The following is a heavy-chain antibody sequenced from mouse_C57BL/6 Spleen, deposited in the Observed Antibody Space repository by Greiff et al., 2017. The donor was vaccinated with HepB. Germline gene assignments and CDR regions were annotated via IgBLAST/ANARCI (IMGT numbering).Heavy chain of an antibody. CDR2: ISYDGSN. D-gene: IGHD3-2*02. CDR3: ARRAQGYYFDY. V-gene: IGHV3-6*01. CDR1: GYSITSGYY. J-gene: IGHJ2*01. Sequence: EESGPGLVKPSQSLSLTCSVTGYSITSGYYWNWIRQFPGNKLEWMGYISYDGSNNYNPSLKNRISITRDTSKNQFFLKLNSVTTEDTATYYCARRAQGYYFDYWGQGTTLTVSS.